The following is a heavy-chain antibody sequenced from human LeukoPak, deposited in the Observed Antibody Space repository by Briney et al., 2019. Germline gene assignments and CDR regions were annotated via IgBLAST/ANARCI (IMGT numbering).Heavy chain of an antibody. D-gene: IGHD2-2*01. CDR2: IYYSGST. V-gene: IGHV4-30-4*08. J-gene: IGHJ3*02. Sequence: SETLSLTCTVSGGSISSGDYYWSWIRQPPGKGLEWIGYIYYSGSTYYNPSLKSRVTISVDTSKNQFSLKLSSVTAADTAVYYCARDRVVPAANAFDIWGQGTMVTVSS. CDR1: GGSISSGDYY. CDR3: ARDRVVPAANAFDI.